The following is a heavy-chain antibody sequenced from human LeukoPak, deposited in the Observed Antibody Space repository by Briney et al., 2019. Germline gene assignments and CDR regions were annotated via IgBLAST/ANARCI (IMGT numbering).Heavy chain of an antibody. V-gene: IGHV4-31*03. CDR1: GGSISSGGYY. CDR3: AIWVVARFNFDC. J-gene: IGHJ4*02. CDR2: IYYSGST. D-gene: IGHD2-15*01. Sequence: SQTLSLTCTVSGGSISSGGYYWSWIRQHPGKGLEWIGYIYYSGSTYYNPSLKSRVTISVDTSKNQFSLKLSSVTAADTAVYYCAIWVVARFNFDCWGQGTLVTVSS.